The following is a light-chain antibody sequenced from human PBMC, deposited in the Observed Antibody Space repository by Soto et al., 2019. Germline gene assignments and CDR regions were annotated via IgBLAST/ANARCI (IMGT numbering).Light chain of an antibody. CDR3: CSYTSYSPYV. Sequence: QSALTQPASVSGSPGQSITISCTGTSSDFGGYNFVSWYQHRPGKAPKLMIYAVSNRPSGVSNRFSGSKPGNTASLTISGLQAEDEADYYCCSYTSYSPYVFGTGTKVTV. CDR1: SSDFGGYNF. J-gene: IGLJ1*01. CDR2: AVS. V-gene: IGLV2-14*01.